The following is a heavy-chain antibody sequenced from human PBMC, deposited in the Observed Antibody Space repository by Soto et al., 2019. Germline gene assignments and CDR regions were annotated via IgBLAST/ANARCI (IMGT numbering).Heavy chain of an antibody. CDR2: ISGSGGST. J-gene: IGHJ4*02. Sequence: EVQLLESGGGLVQPGGSLRLSCAASGFTFSSYAMSWVRQATGMGLEWVSAISGSGGSTYYADSVKGRFTISRDNSKNTLYLQMNSLRAEDTAVYYCAKDGLGFGELPYSDYWGQGTLVTVSS. CDR3: AKDGLGFGELPYSDY. D-gene: IGHD3-10*01. V-gene: IGHV3-23*01. CDR1: GFTFSSYA.